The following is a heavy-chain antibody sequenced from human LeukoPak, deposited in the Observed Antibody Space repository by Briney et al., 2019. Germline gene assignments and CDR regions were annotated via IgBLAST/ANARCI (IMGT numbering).Heavy chain of an antibody. V-gene: IGHV1-24*01. D-gene: IGHD3-3*01. Sequence: ASVKVSCKVSGYTLTELSMHWVRQAPGKGLEWMGGFDPEDGETIYAQEFQGRVTMAEDTSTDTAYMELSSLRSEDTAVYYCATDFGVGTGFDYWGQGTLVTVSS. J-gene: IGHJ4*02. CDR1: GYTLTELS. CDR2: FDPEDGET. CDR3: ATDFGVGTGFDY.